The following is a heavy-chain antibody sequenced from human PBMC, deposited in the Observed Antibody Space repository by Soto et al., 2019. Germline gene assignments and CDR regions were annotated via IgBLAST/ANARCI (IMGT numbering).Heavy chain of an antibody. V-gene: IGHV3-53*04. CDR2: IYSGGST. CDR1: GFTVSSNY. CDR3: AHLASGYPYYFDY. D-gene: IGHD3-9*01. Sequence: PGGSLRLSCAASGFTVSSNYMSWVRQAPGKGLEWVSVIYSGGSTYYADSVKGRFTISRHNSKNTLYLQMNSLRAEDTAVYYCAHLASGYPYYFDYWGQGTLVTVSS. J-gene: IGHJ4*02.